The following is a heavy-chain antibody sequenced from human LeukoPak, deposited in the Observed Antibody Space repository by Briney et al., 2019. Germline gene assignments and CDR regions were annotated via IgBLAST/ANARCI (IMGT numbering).Heavy chain of an antibody. Sequence: PSETLSLTCTVSGGSISSYYWSWLRQPAGKGLEWIGRIYTSGSTNYNPSLKSRVTMSVDTSKNQFSLKLNSVTAADTAVYYCARVGSNGWFEDYWGQGTLVTVSS. CDR2: IYTSGST. V-gene: IGHV4-4*07. CDR3: ARVGSNGWFEDY. CDR1: GGSISSYY. J-gene: IGHJ4*02. D-gene: IGHD6-19*01.